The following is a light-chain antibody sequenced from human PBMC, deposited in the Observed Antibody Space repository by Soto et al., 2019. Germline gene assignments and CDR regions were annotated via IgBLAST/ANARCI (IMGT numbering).Light chain of an antibody. J-gene: IGLJ2*01. CDR1: NIAAKS. CDR2: DDR. CDR3: QVWDSSSDQPV. V-gene: IGLV3-21*02. Sequence: YELTQPPSVSVAPGQTASMTCLVKNIAAKSVHWYQQKPGQAPVLVVYDDRDRPSGVPERFSGSNSGNTATLTISRVEAGDAADFWCQVWDSSSDQPVFGGGTKVTVL.